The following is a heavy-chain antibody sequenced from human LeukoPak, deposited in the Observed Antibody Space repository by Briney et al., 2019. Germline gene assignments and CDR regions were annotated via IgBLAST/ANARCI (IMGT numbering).Heavy chain of an antibody. V-gene: IGHV3-30*18. Sequence: GGSLRLSCAASGFTFNSYGMHWVRQAPGKGLEWVAVISYDGSNKHYADSVKGRFSISRDNSKNTLYLQMNSLRAEDTAVYYCAKDYGSGSYFHDAFDIWGQGTMVTASS. J-gene: IGHJ3*02. CDR2: ISYDGSNK. D-gene: IGHD3-10*01. CDR1: GFTFNSYG. CDR3: AKDYGSGSYFHDAFDI.